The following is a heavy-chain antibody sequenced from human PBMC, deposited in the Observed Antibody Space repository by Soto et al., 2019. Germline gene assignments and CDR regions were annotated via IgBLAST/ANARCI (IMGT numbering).Heavy chain of an antibody. CDR3: ARHGTRYYYGSGSFCYYYYGMDV. V-gene: IGHV5-51*01. Sequence: GESLTISCKGSGYSFTSYWIGWVRQMPGKGLEWMGIIYPGDSDTRYSPSFQGQVTISADKSISTAYLQWSSLKASDTAMYYCARHGTRYYYGSGSFCYYYYGMDVWGQGTTVTVSS. CDR1: GYSFTSYW. CDR2: IYPGDSDT. D-gene: IGHD3-10*01. J-gene: IGHJ6*02.